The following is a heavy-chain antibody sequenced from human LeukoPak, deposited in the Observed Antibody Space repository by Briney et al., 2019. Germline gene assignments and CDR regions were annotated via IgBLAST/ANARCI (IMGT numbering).Heavy chain of an antibody. J-gene: IGHJ4*02. CDR2: ISGTSTTI. D-gene: IGHD7-27*01. Sequence: PGGSLRFSCAASGFTLRGYSMNWVRQAPGKGLEWVSYISGTSTTIYYADSVKGRFTISRDNAKNSLYLQMNSLRDEDTAVYYCARELGDYWGQGTLVTVSS. V-gene: IGHV3-48*02. CDR1: GFTLRGYS. CDR3: ARELGDY.